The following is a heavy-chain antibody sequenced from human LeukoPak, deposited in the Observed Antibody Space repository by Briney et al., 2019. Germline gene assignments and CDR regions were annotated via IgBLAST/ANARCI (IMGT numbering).Heavy chain of an antibody. Sequence: RSSETLPLTCTVSGGSIGSYYWSWIRQPPGKGLEWIGYINYSGTSNYNPSLKSRVSISVDTSKNQFSLKLSSVTAADTAVYYCARGTMMVGPWGQGTQVTVSS. V-gene: IGHV4-59*01. CDR2: INYSGTS. J-gene: IGHJ5*02. CDR1: GGSIGSYY. D-gene: IGHD3-22*01. CDR3: ARGTMMVGP.